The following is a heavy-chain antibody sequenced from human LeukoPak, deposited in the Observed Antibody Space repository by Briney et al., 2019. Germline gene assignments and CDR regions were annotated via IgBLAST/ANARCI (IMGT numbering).Heavy chain of an antibody. J-gene: IGHJ4*02. CDR3: ARVPPNGAHFDY. V-gene: IGHV3-66*02. CDR2: IYSGGST. CDR1: GFTVSSNY. Sequence: PGGSLRLSCAASGFTVSSNYMSWVRQAPGKGLEWVSVIYSGGSTYYADSVKGRYTISRDNSKNTLYLQMNSLRAEDTAVYYCARVPPNGAHFDYWGQGTLVTVSS. D-gene: IGHD4-17*01.